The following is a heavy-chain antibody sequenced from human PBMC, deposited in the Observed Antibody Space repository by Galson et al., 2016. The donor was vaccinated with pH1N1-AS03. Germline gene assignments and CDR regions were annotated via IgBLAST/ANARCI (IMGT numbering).Heavy chain of an antibody. CDR2: ISYDGSEK. CDR1: GFIFNNYA. CDR3: AKWASGYSSGWYYFDY. V-gene: IGHV3-30*01. Sequence: SLRLSCAASGFIFNNYAMHWVRQTPGKGLEWVAVISYDGSEKYFADFVQDRFTISRDNSKNTLFLQMNSLRTEDTAVYYCAKWASGYSSGWYYFDYWGQGTLVTVSS. J-gene: IGHJ4*02. D-gene: IGHD6-19*01.